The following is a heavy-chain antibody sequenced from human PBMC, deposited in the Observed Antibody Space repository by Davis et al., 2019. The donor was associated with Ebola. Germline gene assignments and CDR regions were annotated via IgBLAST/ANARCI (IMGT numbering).Heavy chain of an antibody. CDR3: AKEENGGLFDD. CDR1: VITFSSYA. CDR2: ISGSGGTT. J-gene: IGHJ4*02. D-gene: IGHD3-16*01. V-gene: IGHV3-23*01. Sequence: PGGSLRLSCADSVITFSSYAMTWVRQAPGKGLEWVSAISGSGGTTYYAGSVKGRFTVSRDNSKNTVFLQMNYLRAEDRAVYYCAKEENGGLFDDWGQGILVAVSS.